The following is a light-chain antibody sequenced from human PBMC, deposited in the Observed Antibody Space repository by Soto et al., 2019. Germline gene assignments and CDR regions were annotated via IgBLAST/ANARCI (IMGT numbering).Light chain of an antibody. CDR1: QSVSSN. CDR2: GAS. CDR3: QQYGSSQWT. J-gene: IGKJ1*01. Sequence: EIVMTQSPATLSVSPGERATLSCRASQSVSSNLAWYQQKPGQAPRLLIYGASTRATGIPDRFSGSGSGTDFTLTISRLEPEDFALYYCQQYGSSQWTFGQGTKVDIK. V-gene: IGKV3-20*01.